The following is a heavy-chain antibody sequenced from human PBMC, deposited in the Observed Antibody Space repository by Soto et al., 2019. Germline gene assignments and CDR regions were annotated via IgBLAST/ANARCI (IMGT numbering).Heavy chain of an antibody. CDR2: TYYRSRWSF. Sequence: PSQTLSLTWVISGDSVSSNSAAWNWIRQSLSRGLEWLGRTYYRSRWSFDYALSVKSRLTIDPDTSNTQFSLHLDSLTPEDPAVYCGARVAWLSGMDGWGRRTPSTVSS. V-gene: IGHV6-1*01. CDR1: GDSVSSNSAA. J-gene: IGHJ6*02. CDR3: ARVAWLSGMDG. D-gene: IGHD2-21*01.